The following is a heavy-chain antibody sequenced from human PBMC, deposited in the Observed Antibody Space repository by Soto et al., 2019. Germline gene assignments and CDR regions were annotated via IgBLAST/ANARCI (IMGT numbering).Heavy chain of an antibody. D-gene: IGHD3-10*01. CDR2: IIPILGVA. CDR3: ARQRSTRGFFDS. CDR1: GVTFSSYT. Sequence: QIQLVQSGAEVKKPGSSVKVSCKASGVTFSSYTISRLRQAPGQGLEWMGRIIPILGVATYAQKFQGRVTNTADKSTSTAYMELTSLTSEDTAVYYCARQRSTRGFFDSWGQGTLVTVSS. J-gene: IGHJ4*02. V-gene: IGHV1-69*02.